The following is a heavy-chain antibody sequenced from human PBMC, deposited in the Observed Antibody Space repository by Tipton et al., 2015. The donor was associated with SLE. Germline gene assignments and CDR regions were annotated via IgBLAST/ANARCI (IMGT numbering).Heavy chain of an antibody. CDR2: IDYSGNT. V-gene: IGHV4-39*07. CDR3: ARGQGYMVQARGYFDL. D-gene: IGHD3-10*01. J-gene: IGHJ2*01. CDR1: GDSFSSTSYY. Sequence: LRLSCTVSGDSFSSTSYYWGWIRQPPGKGLEWIGSIDYSGNTYYNPSLKSRVTISVDTSKNQFSLKLSSVAAADTAVYYCARGQGYMVQARGYFDLWGRGTLVTVSS.